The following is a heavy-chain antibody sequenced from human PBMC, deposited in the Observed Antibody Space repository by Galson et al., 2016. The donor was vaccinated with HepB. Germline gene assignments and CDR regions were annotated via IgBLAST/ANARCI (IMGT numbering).Heavy chain of an antibody. Sequence: SETLSLTCTVSGYPISDDYFWGWIRQPPGKGLEWIGSVYYGKTYYNPSLKSRVTVSLDTSNNQFSPKLSSVTAADAAVYYCARASRCILGPPPQGLHFDYWGQGTLVTVSS. D-gene: IGHD1-26*01. J-gene: IGHJ4*02. CDR3: ARASRCILGPPPQGLHFDY. CDR1: GYPISDDYF. V-gene: IGHV4-38-2*02. CDR2: VYYGKT.